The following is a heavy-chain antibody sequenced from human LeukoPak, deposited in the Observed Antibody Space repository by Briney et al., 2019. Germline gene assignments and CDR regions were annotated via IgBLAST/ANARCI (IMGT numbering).Heavy chain of an antibody. D-gene: IGHD6-13*01. CDR1: GYSFTSYW. CDR3: ARVGIAAAGTRYFDY. J-gene: IGHJ4*02. CDR2: IYPGDSDT. Sequence: GESLKISCKGSGYSFTSYWIGWVRQMPGKGLEWMGIIYPGDSDTRYSPSFQGQVTISADKSISTAYLQWSSLKASDTAMYYCARVGIAAAGTRYFDYWGQGTLVTVSS. V-gene: IGHV5-51*01.